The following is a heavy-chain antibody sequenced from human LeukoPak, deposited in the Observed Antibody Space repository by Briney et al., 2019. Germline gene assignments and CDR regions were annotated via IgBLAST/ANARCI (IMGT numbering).Heavy chain of an antibody. V-gene: IGHV4-39*01. CDR1: GGSISSSCYW. D-gene: IGHD3-22*01. CDR3: ARRVADMIVVVQYFGR. Sequence: SETMSLTCTVYGGSISSSCYWWGWLRDPPGKGLEWIGRIYYSGSTYYNPSLKSRVTMSMDTSKNQFYLKLSSVTAADTAVYYCARRVADMIVVVQYFGRWGQGTMVTVAS. J-gene: IGHJ5*02. CDR2: IYYSGST.